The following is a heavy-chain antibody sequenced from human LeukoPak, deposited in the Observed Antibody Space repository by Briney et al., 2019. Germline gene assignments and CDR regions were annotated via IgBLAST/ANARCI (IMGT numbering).Heavy chain of an antibody. CDR2: IYTSGST. Sequence: PSETLSLTCTVSGGSISSYYWSWIRQPAGKGLEWIGRIYTSGSTNYNPSLKSRVTMSVDTSKNQFSLKLSSVTAADTAVYYCARASTYYYDSSRSWFDPWGQGTLDTVSS. V-gene: IGHV4-4*07. CDR1: GGSISSYY. D-gene: IGHD3-22*01. CDR3: ARASTYYYDSSRSWFDP. J-gene: IGHJ5*02.